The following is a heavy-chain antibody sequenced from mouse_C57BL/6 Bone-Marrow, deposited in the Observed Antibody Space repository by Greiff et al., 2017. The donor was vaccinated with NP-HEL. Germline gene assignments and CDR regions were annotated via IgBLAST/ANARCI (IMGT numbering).Heavy chain of an antibody. D-gene: IGHD1-1*01. J-gene: IGHJ3*01. Sequence: QVQLQQPGAELVRPGTSVKLSCKASGYTFTSYWMHWVKQRPGQGLEWIGVIDPSDSYTNYNQKFKGKATLTVDTSSSTAYMQLSSLTSEDSAVYYWARSLYYYGSSQAWFAYWGQGTLVTVSA. CDR2: IDPSDSYT. CDR3: ARSLYYYGSSQAWFAY. CDR1: GYTFTSYW. V-gene: IGHV1-59*01.